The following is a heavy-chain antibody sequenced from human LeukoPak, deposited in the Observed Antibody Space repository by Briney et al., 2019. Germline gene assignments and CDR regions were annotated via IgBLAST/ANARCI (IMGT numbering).Heavy chain of an antibody. J-gene: IGHJ4*02. V-gene: IGHV4-34*01. CDR2: INHSGST. Sequence: SSETLSLTCAVYGGSFSGYYWSWIRQPPGKGLEWIGEINHSGSTNYNPSLKSRVTISVDTSKNQFSLKLSSVSAADTAVYYCARSAAHGGYFDYWGQGTLVTVSS. D-gene: IGHD2-15*01. CDR1: GGSFSGYY. CDR3: ARSAAHGGYFDY.